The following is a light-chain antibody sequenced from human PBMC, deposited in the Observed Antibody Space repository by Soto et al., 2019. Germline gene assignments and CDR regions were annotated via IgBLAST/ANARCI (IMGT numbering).Light chain of an antibody. J-gene: IGLJ2*01. V-gene: IGLV2-11*01. CDR2: DVS. CDR3: CSYAGNYILV. Sequence: HSALTQPPSVSGSPGQSVTISCTGTSSDVGGYNYVSWYQQHPGKAPKLMIYDVSKRPSGVPDRFSGSKSGNTASLTISGLQAEDEADYYCCSYAGNYILVFGGGTKVTVL. CDR1: SSDVGGYNY.